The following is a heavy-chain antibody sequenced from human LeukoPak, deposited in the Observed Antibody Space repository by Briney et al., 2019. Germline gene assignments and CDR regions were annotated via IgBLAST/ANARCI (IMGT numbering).Heavy chain of an antibody. CDR2: IYQSGST. CDR1: GASISSINW. D-gene: IGHD3-22*01. CDR3: ARDFDGSGYHYV. Sequence: PSGTLSLTCTVSGASISSINWWSWVRQRPGQGLEWIGEIYQSGSTNYNPSLKSRLTISVDKSKNHFSLNLGSVIAADTAVYYCARDFDGSGYHYVWGQGALVTISS. J-gene: IGHJ4*02. V-gene: IGHV4-4*02.